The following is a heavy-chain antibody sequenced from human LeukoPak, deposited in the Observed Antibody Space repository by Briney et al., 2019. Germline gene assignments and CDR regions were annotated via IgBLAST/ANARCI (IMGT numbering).Heavy chain of an antibody. CDR3: ARDIAARGFDY. Sequence: SETLSLTCAVYGGSFSGYYWSWIRQPPGKGLEWIGEINHSGSTNYNPSLKSRVTISVDTSKNQFSLKLSSVTAADTAVYYCARDIAARGFDYWGQGTLVTVSS. CDR2: INHSGST. D-gene: IGHD6-6*01. J-gene: IGHJ4*02. CDR1: GGSFSGYY. V-gene: IGHV4-34*01.